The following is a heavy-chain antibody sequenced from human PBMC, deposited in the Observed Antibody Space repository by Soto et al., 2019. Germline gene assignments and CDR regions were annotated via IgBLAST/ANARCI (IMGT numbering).Heavy chain of an antibody. Sequence: VGSLRLSSAASGLTFSSYAMSWVRQAKGKELEWVSAISGSGGSTYYADSVEGRLTITRDNSKNALYLQMNSLRAEDTAVYYCAKDEAFAMIRGVIFGYDYWVQGTLVIGTS. J-gene: IGHJ4*02. D-gene: IGHD3-10*01. CDR2: ISGSGGST. CDR1: GLTFSSYA. V-gene: IGHV3-23*01. CDR3: AKDEAFAMIRGVIFGYDY.